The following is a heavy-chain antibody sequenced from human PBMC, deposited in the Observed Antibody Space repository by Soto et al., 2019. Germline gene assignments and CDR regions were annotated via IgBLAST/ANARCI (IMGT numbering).Heavy chain of an antibody. J-gene: IGHJ4*02. D-gene: IGHD2-2*01. V-gene: IGHV4-34*01. CDR3: AREVGYYSATRRNLYFDY. Sequence: SETLSLTCAVSGGSSSGYYWSWVRQTPGKGLEWIGDINHTGGSNYNPSLKSRVMISVDTAKTQFSLNVTSVTAADTAVYYCAREVGYYSATRRNLYFDYWGPGTLLTVSS. CDR2: INHTGGS. CDR1: GGSSSGYY.